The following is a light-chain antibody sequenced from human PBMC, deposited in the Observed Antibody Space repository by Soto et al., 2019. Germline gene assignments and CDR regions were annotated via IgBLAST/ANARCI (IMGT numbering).Light chain of an antibody. CDR3: QQYSNWPLS. J-gene: IGKJ4*01. CDR2: GAS. V-gene: IGKV3-15*01. CDR1: QSVGSN. Sequence: EIVMTQSPATLSVSPGERATLSCRASQSVGSNLAWYQQKPGQAPRLLIYGASTRATGIPARFGGSGSGTEFTLTISSLQSEDFAVYYCQQYSNWPLSFGGGTKVEIK.